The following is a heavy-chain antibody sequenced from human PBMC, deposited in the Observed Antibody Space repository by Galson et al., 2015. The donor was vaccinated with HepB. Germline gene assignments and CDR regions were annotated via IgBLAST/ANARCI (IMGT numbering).Heavy chain of an antibody. J-gene: IGHJ6*03. D-gene: IGHD1-1*01. Sequence: LRLSCAASGFTFSNYPMHWVRQAPGKGLECVSAISSNGDKTYYADSVKGRFTISRDNSKNTLSLQMGGLRADDMAVYYCAREGRGELDDYMDVWGKGTTVTVSS. CDR3: AREGRGELDDYMDV. CDR1: GFTFSNYP. CDR2: ISSNGDKT. V-gene: IGHV3-64*02.